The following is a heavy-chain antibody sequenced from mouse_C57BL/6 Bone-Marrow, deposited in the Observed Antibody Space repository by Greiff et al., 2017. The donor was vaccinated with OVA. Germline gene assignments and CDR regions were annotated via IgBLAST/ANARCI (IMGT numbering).Heavy chain of an antibody. CDR3: ARHDWEDYYAMDY. D-gene: IGHD4-1*01. J-gene: IGHJ4*01. CDR2: ISSGGSYT. CDR1: GFTFSSYG. Sequence: EVQRVESGGDLVKPGGSLKLSCAASGFTFSSYGMSWVRQTPDKRLEWVATISSGGSYTYYPDSVKGRFTISRDNAKNALYLQMSSLKSEDTAMYYCARHDWEDYYAMDYWGQGTSVTVSS. V-gene: IGHV5-6*01.